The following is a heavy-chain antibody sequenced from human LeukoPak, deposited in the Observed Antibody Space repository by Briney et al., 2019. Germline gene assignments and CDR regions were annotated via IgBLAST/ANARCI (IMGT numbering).Heavy chain of an antibody. CDR2: IATDGTIT. Sequence: GGSLTLSCAASGFAFSNHYMHWVRQLPGKGLVSISRIATDGTITNYADSVKGRFTISRDNAKNTLYLQMNSLGVEDTAVYYCVRGTTAWNGMDVWGQGTTVTVSS. CDR1: GFAFSNHY. J-gene: IGHJ6*02. V-gene: IGHV3-74*01. CDR3: VRGTTAWNGMDV. D-gene: IGHD2-21*02.